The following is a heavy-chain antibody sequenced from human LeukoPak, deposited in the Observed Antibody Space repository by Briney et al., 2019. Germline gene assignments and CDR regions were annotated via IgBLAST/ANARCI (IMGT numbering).Heavy chain of an antibody. V-gene: IGHV1-2*02. CDR3: ARGGWELQPVIDY. CDR2: INPNSGGT. CDR1: GYTFTGYY. J-gene: IGHJ4*02. D-gene: IGHD1-26*01. Sequence: ASVKVSCKASGYTFTGYYMHWVRQAPGQGLEWMGWINPNSGGTNYAQKFQGRVTMTRDTSISTAYMELSRLRSDDTAVYYYARGGWELQPVIDYWGQGTLVTVSS.